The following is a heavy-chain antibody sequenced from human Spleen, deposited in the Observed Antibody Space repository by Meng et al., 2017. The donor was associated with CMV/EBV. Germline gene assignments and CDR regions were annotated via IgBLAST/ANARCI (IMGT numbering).Heavy chain of an antibody. V-gene: IGHV2-5*02. CDR2: IYWDDDK. D-gene: IGHD6-6*01. Sequence: QITLKESGPPLRKPTPTLTLTCTFSGFSLSTSGVGVGWIRQPPGKALEWLALIYWDDDKRYSPSLKSRLTITKDTSKNQVVLTMTNMDPVDTATYYCAHSIYHTPGIAARTFDPWGQGTLVTVSS. J-gene: IGHJ5*02. CDR1: GFSLSTSGVG. CDR3: AHSIYHTPGIAARTFDP.